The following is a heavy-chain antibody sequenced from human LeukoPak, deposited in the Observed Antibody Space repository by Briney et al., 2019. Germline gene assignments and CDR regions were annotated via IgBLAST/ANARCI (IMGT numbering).Heavy chain of an antibody. D-gene: IGHD6-6*01. CDR1: GFTFSSYG. CDR2: IWYDGSNK. V-gene: IGHV3-33*01. Sequence: PGRSLRLSCAASGFTFSSYGMHWVRQAPGKGLEWVAVIWYDGSNKYYADSVKGRFTISRDNSKNTLYLQMNCLRAEDTAVYYCARDPSPYYYYGMDVWGQGTTVTVSS. CDR3: ARDPSPYYYYGMDV. J-gene: IGHJ6*02.